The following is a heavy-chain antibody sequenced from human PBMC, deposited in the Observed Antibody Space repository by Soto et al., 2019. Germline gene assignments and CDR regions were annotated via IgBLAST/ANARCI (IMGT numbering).Heavy chain of an antibody. D-gene: IGHD3-16*01. CDR2: INPNSGGT. CDR3: ARNLIFARGSYYYYGMDV. V-gene: IGHV1-2*04. J-gene: IGHJ6*02. CDR1: GYTFTGYY. Sequence: GASVKVSFKASGYTFTGYYMHWVRQAPGQGLEWMGWINPNSGGTNYAQKFQGWVTLTRDTSISTAYMKLSRLRSDDTAVYYCARNLIFARGSYYYYGMDVWGQGTTVTVSS.